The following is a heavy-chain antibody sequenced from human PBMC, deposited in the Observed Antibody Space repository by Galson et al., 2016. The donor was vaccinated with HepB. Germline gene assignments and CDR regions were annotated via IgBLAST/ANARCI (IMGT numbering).Heavy chain of an antibody. Sequence: SLRLSCAASGFSFNNYAMGWVRQTPGKGLEWVSDIRGSGGGATYADSVMGRFTISRGNSKNTLYLQMNSLRAEDTAVYYCAKVATPNRNYENWFDSWGQGTLVTVSS. J-gene: IGHJ5*01. CDR2: IRGSGGGA. V-gene: IGHV3-23*01. CDR3: AKVATPNRNYENWFDS. CDR1: GFSFNNYA. D-gene: IGHD4-11*01.